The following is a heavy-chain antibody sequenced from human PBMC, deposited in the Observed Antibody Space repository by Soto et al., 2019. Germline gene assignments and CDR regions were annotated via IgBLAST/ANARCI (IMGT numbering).Heavy chain of an antibody. CDR3: ARGRITMVRGVRDYYGMDV. CDR2: IYHSGST. V-gene: IGHV4-30-2*01. J-gene: IGHJ6*02. CDR1: GGSISSGGYS. Sequence: SETLSLTCAVSGGSISSGGYSWSWIRQPPGKGLEWIGYIYHSGSTYYNPSLKSRVTISVDRSKNQFSLKLSSVTAADTAVYYCARGRITMVRGVRDYYGMDVWGQGTTVTVSS. D-gene: IGHD3-10*01.